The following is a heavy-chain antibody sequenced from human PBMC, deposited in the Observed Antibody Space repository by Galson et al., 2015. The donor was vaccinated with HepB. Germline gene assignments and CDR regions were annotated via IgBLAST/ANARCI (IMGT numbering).Heavy chain of an antibody. CDR3: ATGVGWTPEA. V-gene: IGHV3-23*01. Sequence: SLRLSCAASGFSLSRFHMSWVRQTPGKGLEWLSAISDNSVYTLYVDSVRGRFTISRDNSKNTAYLQMNSLRAEDTAVYFCATGVGWTPEAWGQGTLVTVSS. CDR1: GFSLSRFH. CDR2: ISDNSVYT. J-gene: IGHJ5*02. D-gene: IGHD2-15*01.